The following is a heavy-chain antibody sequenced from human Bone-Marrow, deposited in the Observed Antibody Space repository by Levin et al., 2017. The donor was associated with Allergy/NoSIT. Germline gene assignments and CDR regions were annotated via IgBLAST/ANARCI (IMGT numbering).Heavy chain of an antibody. V-gene: IGHV3-23*01. D-gene: IGHD2/OR15-2a*01. Sequence: TGGSLRLSCAASGFTFTTYHAISWVRQAPGKGLEWVCDISGSGDSTHYAYSVKGRFTVSRDNSQNTVSLQMNSLRADDTAAYFCAKLAAPDQKILYDAFDVWGQGTLVTVSS. CDR3: AKLAAPDQKILYDAFDV. J-gene: IGHJ3*01. CDR1: GFTFTTYHA. CDR2: ISGSGDST.